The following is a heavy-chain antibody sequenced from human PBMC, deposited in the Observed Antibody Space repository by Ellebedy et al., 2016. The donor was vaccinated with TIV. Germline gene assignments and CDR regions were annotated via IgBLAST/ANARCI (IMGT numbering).Heavy chain of an antibody. CDR1: GASITSHF. CDR2: THYSGDA. V-gene: IGHV4-59*08. D-gene: IGHD3-10*01. Sequence: SETLSLTXTVSGASITSHFWSWIRQPPGAGLEWIAFTHYSGDAKSNPSLNGRAAASVDTSNSQFSLRLTSVTAADTAVYYCARTYGSRRGDAFDTWGQGTMVTVSS. CDR3: ARTYGSRRGDAFDT. J-gene: IGHJ3*02.